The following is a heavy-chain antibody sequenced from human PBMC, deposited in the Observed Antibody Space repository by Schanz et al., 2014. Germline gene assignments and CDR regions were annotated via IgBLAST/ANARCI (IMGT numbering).Heavy chain of an antibody. CDR1: GYSFTDYA. V-gene: IGHV1-18*01. Sequence: QVQLVQSGVEVKRPGASVRVSCKASGYSFTDYAIHWVRQAPGQGLEWMGWISGYNGDTNYAPKFQGRVTMTTDTSTGITSLELRNLKSDDTAVYYCVRDAGWAFGDYHGMDVWGQGTSVTVSS. D-gene: IGHD3-10*01. J-gene: IGHJ6*02. CDR3: VRDAGWAFGDYHGMDV. CDR2: ISGYNGDT.